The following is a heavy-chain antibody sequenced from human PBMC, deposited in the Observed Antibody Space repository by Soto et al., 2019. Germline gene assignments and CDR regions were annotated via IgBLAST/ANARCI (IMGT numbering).Heavy chain of an antibody. V-gene: IGHV5-51*01. Sequence: GEALKSSCKRSEYSFTNYWFGWVRQMPGKGLEWMGIIYPGDSDTRYSPSFQGQVTISADKSISTAYLQWSSLKASDTAMYYCARDCSTSSCYGSARVFYIWGQGTMVTVS. CDR1: EYSFTNYW. D-gene: IGHD2-2*01. CDR3: ARDCSTSSCYGSARVFYI. CDR2: IYPGDSDT. J-gene: IGHJ3*02.